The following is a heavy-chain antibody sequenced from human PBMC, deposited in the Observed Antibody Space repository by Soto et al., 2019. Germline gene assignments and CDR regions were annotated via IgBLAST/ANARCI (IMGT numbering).Heavy chain of an antibody. CDR2: LYYGRSA. V-gene: IGHV4-59*01. J-gene: IGHJ4*02. CDR1: GDSISSYY. D-gene: IGHD3-22*01. Sequence: QVQLQESGPGLVKPSETLSLTCAVSGDSISSYYCMWIRQPPGKGLESIGCLYYGRSANYNPSLKSRVTLSVDASTNQCALTLSSMTAADTAVYYCALRSMAVVPEYWGQGILVTVSS. CDR3: ALRSMAVVPEY.